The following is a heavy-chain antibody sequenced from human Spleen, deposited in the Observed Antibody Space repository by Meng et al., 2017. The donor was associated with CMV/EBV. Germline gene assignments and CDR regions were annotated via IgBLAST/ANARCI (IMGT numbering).Heavy chain of an antibody. CDR1: GYTFTDYK. CDR3: VRLAGGVDY. D-gene: IGHD3-10*01. V-gene: IGHV1-2*06. Sequence: KVSCNASGYTFTDYKIHWVRQAPGQGPEWLGRINCNSGDTNYAQKFQGRVTMTRDTSISTAYMELSSLRSDDTAVYYCVRLAGGVDYWGQGTLVTVSS. CDR2: INCNSGDT. J-gene: IGHJ4*02.